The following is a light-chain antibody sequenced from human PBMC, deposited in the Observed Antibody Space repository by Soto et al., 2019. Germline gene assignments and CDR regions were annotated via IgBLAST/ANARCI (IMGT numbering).Light chain of an antibody. CDR3: QHYEHYPWT. J-gene: IGKJ1*01. CDR2: KAS. CDR1: QPIRDS. V-gene: IGKV1-5*03. Sequence: IQMTQSPSMVSASVGDKVIITCRASQPIRDSLAWYQQRPGKAPQLLIYKASHLQTGVPSRFSGTGFGTEFTLTFSSLQPDDLATYYCQHYEHYPWTFGQGTKVEV.